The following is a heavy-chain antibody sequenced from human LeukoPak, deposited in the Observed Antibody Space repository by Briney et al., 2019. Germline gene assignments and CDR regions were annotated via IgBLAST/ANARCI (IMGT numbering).Heavy chain of an antibody. CDR3: ARVAVAGTGDWFDP. J-gene: IGHJ5*02. CDR1: GYTFTSHD. Sequence: GASVKVSCKASGYTFTSHDINWVRQATGQGLEWVGWMNPSSVTTGSAQKFQGRVTMTWNTSISTAYMELSGLRSEDTAVYYCARVAVAGTGDWFDPWGQGTLVTVSS. CDR2: MNPSSVTT. D-gene: IGHD6-19*01. V-gene: IGHV1-8*01.